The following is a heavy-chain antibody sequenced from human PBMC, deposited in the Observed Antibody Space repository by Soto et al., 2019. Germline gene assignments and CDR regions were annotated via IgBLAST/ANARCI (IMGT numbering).Heavy chain of an antibody. Sequence: GGSLRLSCAASGFTFSSYAMSWVRQAPGKGLEWVSAISGSGGSTYYADSVKGRFTISRDNSKNTPYLQMNSLRAEDTAVYYCAKAHYYDSSGYYPSHYYGMDVWGQGTTVTVSS. V-gene: IGHV3-23*01. CDR2: ISGSGGST. CDR3: AKAHYYDSSGYYPSHYYGMDV. D-gene: IGHD3-22*01. J-gene: IGHJ6*02. CDR1: GFTFSSYA.